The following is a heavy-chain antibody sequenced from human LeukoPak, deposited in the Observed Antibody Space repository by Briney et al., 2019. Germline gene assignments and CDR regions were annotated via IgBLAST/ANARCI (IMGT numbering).Heavy chain of an antibody. V-gene: IGHV1-3*01. CDR3: ARGIHYYDSSGEGDY. D-gene: IGHD3-22*01. CDR2: INAGNGNT. Sequence: ASVKVSCKASGYTFTSYAMHWVRQAPGQRLEWMGCINAGNGNTKYSQKFQGRVTITRDTSASTAYMELSSLRSEDTAVYYCARGIHYYDSSGEGDYWGQGTLVTVSS. CDR1: GYTFTSYA. J-gene: IGHJ4*02.